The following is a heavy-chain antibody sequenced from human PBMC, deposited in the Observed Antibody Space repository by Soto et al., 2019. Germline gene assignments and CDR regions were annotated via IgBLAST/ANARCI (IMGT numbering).Heavy chain of an antibody. CDR3: ARDKAETLYHYHYGMDV. CDR2: IYYSGST. Sequence: PSETLSLTCTVSGGSISSGDYYWSWIRQPPGKGLEWIGYIYYSGSTYYNPSLKSRVTTSVDTSKNQFSLKLSSVTAADTAVYYCARDKAETLYHYHYGMDVWGQGTTVTVSS. V-gene: IGHV4-30-4*01. CDR1: GGSISSGDYY. J-gene: IGHJ6*02.